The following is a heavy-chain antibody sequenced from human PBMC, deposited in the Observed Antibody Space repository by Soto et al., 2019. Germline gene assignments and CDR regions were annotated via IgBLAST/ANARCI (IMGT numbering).Heavy chain of an antibody. J-gene: IGHJ4*02. CDR3: AKRRGAGGHFDY. CDR1: GFTFSSYA. D-gene: IGHD2-15*01. CDR2: VSIGGST. Sequence: DVQLLESGGGLVQPEGSLRLSGAASGFTFSSYAMGWVRQGPGKGLEWVAVVSIGGSTHYADSVRGRFTISRDNSKNTLSLQMYSLTAEDTAVYFCAKRRGAGGHFDYWGQGALVTVSS. V-gene: IGHV3-23*01.